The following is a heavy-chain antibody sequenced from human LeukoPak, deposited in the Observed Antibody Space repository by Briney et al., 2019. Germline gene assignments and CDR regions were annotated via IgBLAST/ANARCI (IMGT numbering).Heavy chain of an antibody. J-gene: IGHJ5*02. CDR3: ARGVGYYGSGSYYRWFDP. CDR2: MSPKSGDT. V-gene: IGHV1-8*02. D-gene: IGHD3-10*01. CDR1: GYTFTYYD. Sequence: ASVKVSCKASGYTFTYYDINWVRQAPGQGLEWMGWMSPKSGDTGYAQKFPGRVTMTRNTSTSTVYIELSSLRSEDTAVYFCARGVGYYGSGSYYRWFDPWGQGTLVTVSS.